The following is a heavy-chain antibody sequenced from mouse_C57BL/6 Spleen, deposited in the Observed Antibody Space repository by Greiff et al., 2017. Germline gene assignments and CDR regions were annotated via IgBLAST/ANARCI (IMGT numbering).Heavy chain of an antibody. D-gene: IGHD3-2*02. CDR2: INPNNGGT. Sequence: EVQLQQSGPELVKPGASVKISCKASGYTFTDYYMNWVKQSHGKSLEWIGDINPNNGGTSYNQKFKGKATLTVDKSSSTAYMELRSLTSEDSAVYYCARGRAAQATGDYWGQGTTLTVSS. CDR1: GYTFTDYY. V-gene: IGHV1-26*01. CDR3: ARGRAAQATGDY. J-gene: IGHJ2*01.